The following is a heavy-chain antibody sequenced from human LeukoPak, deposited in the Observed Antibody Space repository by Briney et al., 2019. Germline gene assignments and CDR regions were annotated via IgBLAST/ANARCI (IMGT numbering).Heavy chain of an antibody. CDR3: ARDFVVVVAATRLFDY. CDR1: GGSISSYY. Sequence: PSETLSLTCTVSGGSISSYYWSWIRQPPGKGLEWIGYIYYSGSTNYNPSLKSRVTISVDTSKNQFSLKLSSVTAADTAVYYCARDFVVVVAATRLFDYWGQGTLVTVSS. V-gene: IGHV4-59*12. J-gene: IGHJ4*02. D-gene: IGHD2-15*01. CDR2: IYYSGST.